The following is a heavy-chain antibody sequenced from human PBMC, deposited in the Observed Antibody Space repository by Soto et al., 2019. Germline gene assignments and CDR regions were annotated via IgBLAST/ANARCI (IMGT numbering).Heavy chain of an antibody. D-gene: IGHD4-17*01. J-gene: IGHJ4*02. CDR2: VYYRGRS. V-gene: IGHV4-39*01. CDR1: GGSVTNSSYY. Sequence: PSETLSLTCTVSGGSVTNSSYYWGWIRQSPGKGLEWIGSVYYRGRSYSKSSVKSRVTISVDTSKNRFSLRLNSVTASDTAVYFCVGQRTTVPTQAYFDYWGPGALVTVSS. CDR3: VGQRTTVPTQAYFDY.